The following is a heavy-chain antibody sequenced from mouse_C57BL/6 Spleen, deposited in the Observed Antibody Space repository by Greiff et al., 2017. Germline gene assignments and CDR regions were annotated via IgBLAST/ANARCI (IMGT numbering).Heavy chain of an antibody. CDR3: ARRDYPNYIDY. CDR2: IDPSDSYT. Sequence: QVQLQQPGAELVMPGASVKLSCKASGYTFTSYWMHWVKQRPGQGLEWIGEIDPSDSYTNYNQKFKGKSTLTVAKSSSTAYMQLRSLTSEDSAVYNIARRDYPNYIDYWGQGTTLTVSS. J-gene: IGHJ2*01. CDR1: GYTFTSYW. D-gene: IGHD5-5*01. V-gene: IGHV1-69*01.